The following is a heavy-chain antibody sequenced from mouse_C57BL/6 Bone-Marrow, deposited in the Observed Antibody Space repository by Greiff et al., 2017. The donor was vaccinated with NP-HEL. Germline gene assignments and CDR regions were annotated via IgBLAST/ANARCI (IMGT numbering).Heavy chain of an antibody. CDR3: AREGYYGSSSYYYAMDY. Sequence: VQLQQPGAELVKPGASVKLSCKASGYTFTSYWMHWVKQRPGQGLEWIGMIHPNSGSTNYNEKFKSKATLTVDKSSSTAYMQLSSLTSEDSAVYYCAREGYYGSSSYYYAMDYWGQGTSVTVSS. CDR2: IHPNSGST. J-gene: IGHJ4*01. V-gene: IGHV1-64*01. D-gene: IGHD1-1*01. CDR1: GYTFTSYW.